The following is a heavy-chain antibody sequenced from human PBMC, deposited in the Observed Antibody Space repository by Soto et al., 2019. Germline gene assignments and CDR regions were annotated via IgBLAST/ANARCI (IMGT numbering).Heavy chain of an antibody. CDR3: ARANLRDTDVINGYFDY. J-gene: IGHJ4*02. Sequence: LALTCTVSGGSISTGDYYWSWIRQPPGKGLEWIGYIYYSGSTYYNPSLKSRLTISIDTSKNQFSLKLSSVTAADTAVYYCARANLRDTDVINGYFDYWGQGTLVTVSS. CDR2: IYYSGST. V-gene: IGHV4-30-4*01. CDR1: GGSISTGDYY. D-gene: IGHD5-18*01.